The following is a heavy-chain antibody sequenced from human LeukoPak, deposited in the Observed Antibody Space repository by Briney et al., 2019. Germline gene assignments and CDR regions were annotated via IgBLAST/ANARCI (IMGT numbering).Heavy chain of an antibody. CDR3: VRLQRVLHSNDF. CDR2: IYYTGDS. V-gene: IGHV4-39*01. J-gene: IGHJ4*02. Sequence: SETLSLTCSVSSGSIISISFYSAWVRQPPEKGLEWIGHIYYTGDSYLNTSLMSRVTLSVDTSKHQFSLKVNSVTVADTAVYYCVRLQRVLHSNDFWGQGTLVTVPS. D-gene: IGHD2-8*02. CDR1: SGSIISISFY.